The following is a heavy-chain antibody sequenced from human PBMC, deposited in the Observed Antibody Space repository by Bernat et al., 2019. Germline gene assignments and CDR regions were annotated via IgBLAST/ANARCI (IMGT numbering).Heavy chain of an antibody. D-gene: IGHD2-8*01. CDR1: GFTFTNYY. J-gene: IGHJ4*02. Sequence: QVQLVQSGAEVKKPGAAVKVSCKASGFTFTNYYMHWVRQAPGQGLEWMGLIIPSGGNTDYAQKFQGRVTMTTDTSTNTVYMELSSLTSEDTAVYYCAREMGRTCYFDYWGQGTLLTVSS. CDR2: IIPSGGNT. V-gene: IGHV1-46*01. CDR3: AREMGRTCYFDY.